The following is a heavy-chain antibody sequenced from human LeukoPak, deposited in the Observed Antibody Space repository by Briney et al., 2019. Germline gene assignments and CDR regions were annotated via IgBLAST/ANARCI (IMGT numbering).Heavy chain of an antibody. J-gene: IGHJ4*02. V-gene: IGHV3-48*02. D-gene: IGHD4-17*01. CDR1: GFTISSYS. CDR3: ARDRDYAFDY. Sequence: GGSLRLSCAASGFTISSYSMNWVRQAPGKGLEWLSYIDSETYGNTIYYPHTVKGRFTISRDNAKNSLYLQMDGLRDEDTAVYYCARDRDYAFDYWGQGTLVTVSS. CDR2: IDSETYGNTI.